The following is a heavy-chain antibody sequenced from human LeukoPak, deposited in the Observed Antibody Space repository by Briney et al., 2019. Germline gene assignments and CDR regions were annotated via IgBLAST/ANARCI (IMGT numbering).Heavy chain of an antibody. D-gene: IGHD3-22*01. CDR1: GYTFTGYY. Sequence: ASVKVSCTASGYTFTGYYMHWVRQAPGQGLEWMGWINPNSGGTNYAQKFQGRVTMTRDTSISTAYMELSRLRSDDTAVYYCARLSTYYYDSSGYYSDYWGQGTLVTVSS. J-gene: IGHJ4*02. CDR3: ARLSTYYYDSSGYYSDY. CDR2: INPNSGGT. V-gene: IGHV1-2*02.